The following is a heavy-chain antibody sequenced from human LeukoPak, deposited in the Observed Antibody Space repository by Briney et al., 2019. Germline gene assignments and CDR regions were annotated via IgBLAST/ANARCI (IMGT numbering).Heavy chain of an antibody. CDR1: GGTFSSYA. D-gene: IGHD4-17*01. CDR2: FDPEDGET. V-gene: IGHV1-24*01. J-gene: IGHJ4*02. CDR3: ATDLVYGDYYFDY. Sequence: ASVKVSCKASGGTFSSYAISWVRQAPGKGLEWMGGFDPEDGETIYAQKFQGRVTMTEDTSTDTAYMELSSLRSEDTAVYYCATDLVYGDYYFDYWGQGTLVTVSS.